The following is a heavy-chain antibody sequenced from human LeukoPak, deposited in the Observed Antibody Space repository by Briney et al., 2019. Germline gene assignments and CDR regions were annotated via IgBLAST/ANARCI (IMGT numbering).Heavy chain of an antibody. CDR3: ARPRAMAKYYFDY. V-gene: IGHV3-7*01. Sequence: GGSLRLSCATSGFTFSSYGMSWVRQARGKGLEWVANIKQDGSEKYYVDSVKGRFTISRDNAKNSLYLQMNSLRAEDTAVYYCARPRAMAKYYFDYWGQGTLVTVSS. CDR2: IKQDGSEK. J-gene: IGHJ4*02. D-gene: IGHD5-18*01. CDR1: GFTFSSYG.